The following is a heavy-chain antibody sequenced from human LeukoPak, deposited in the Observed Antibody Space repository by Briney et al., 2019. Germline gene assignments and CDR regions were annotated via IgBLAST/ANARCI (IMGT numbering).Heavy chain of an antibody. V-gene: IGHV1-2*02. CDR2: INPNSGGT. CDR1: GYTFTGYY. D-gene: IGHD1-14*01. J-gene: IGHJ5*02. Sequence: ASVKVPCKASGYTFTGYYMHWVRQAPGQGLEWTGWINPNSGGTKYAQKFQDRVTITSDTSISTAYMERSRLRSDDTAVYYCARDHLLFRQPPNWFDPWGKGTLVTVSS. CDR3: ARDHLLFRQPPNWFDP.